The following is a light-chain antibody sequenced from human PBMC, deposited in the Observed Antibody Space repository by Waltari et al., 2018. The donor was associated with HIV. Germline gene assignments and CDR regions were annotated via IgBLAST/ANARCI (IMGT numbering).Light chain of an antibody. V-gene: IGLV1-44*01. Sequence: QSVLTQPPSVSGTPGQNVTISCSGSSTNIGSNIVNWYQQVPEAAPKLLIYSNVQRPSGVPDRFSGSKSGISASLAISGLQSADEADYYCAAWDDSLNGMFGGGTKLTV. CDR3: AAWDDSLNGM. CDR2: SNV. J-gene: IGLJ3*02. CDR1: STNIGSNI.